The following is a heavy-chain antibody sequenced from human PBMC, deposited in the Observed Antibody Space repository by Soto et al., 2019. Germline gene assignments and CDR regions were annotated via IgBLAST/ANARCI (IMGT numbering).Heavy chain of an antibody. D-gene: IGHD2-15*01. Sequence: QVQLVESGGGVVQPGRSLRLSCAASGFTFSSYGMHWVRQAPGKGLEWVAVIWYDGSNKYYADSVKGRFTISRDNSKNTLYLQMNSLRAEDTAVYYCARDKGYCSGGSCYSVGFDIWGQGTMVTVSS. V-gene: IGHV3-33*01. CDR3: ARDKGYCSGGSCYSVGFDI. J-gene: IGHJ3*02. CDR2: IWYDGSNK. CDR1: GFTFSSYG.